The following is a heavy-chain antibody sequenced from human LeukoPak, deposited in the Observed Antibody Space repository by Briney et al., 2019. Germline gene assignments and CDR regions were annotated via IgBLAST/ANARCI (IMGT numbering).Heavy chain of an antibody. CDR1: GGSISSSSYY. V-gene: IGHV4-39*01. J-gene: IGHJ4*02. D-gene: IGHD3-10*01. Sequence: PSETLSLTCTVSGGSISSSSYYWGWIRQPPGKGLEWIGSIYYSGSTYYNPSLKSRVTISVGTSKNQFSLKLSSVTAADTAVYYCARLVRGVIQYYFDYWGQGTLVTVSS. CDR3: ARLVRGVIQYYFDY. CDR2: IYYSGST.